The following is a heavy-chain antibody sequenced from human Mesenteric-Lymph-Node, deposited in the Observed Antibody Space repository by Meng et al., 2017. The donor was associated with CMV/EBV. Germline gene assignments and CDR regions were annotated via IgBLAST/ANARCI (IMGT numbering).Heavy chain of an antibody. D-gene: IGHD1-26*01. V-gene: IGHV4-59*01. Sequence: GSLRLSCTVSGGSISNYYWNWIRQSPGKGLEWIGFVSYSGHTDYSPFLKSRVTISVDTSKNQFSLNLSSVTAADTAVYYCARRWEGNTWFDYWGQGTLVTVSS. CDR2: VSYSGHT. CDR1: GGSISNYY. CDR3: ARRWEGNTWFDY. J-gene: IGHJ4*02.